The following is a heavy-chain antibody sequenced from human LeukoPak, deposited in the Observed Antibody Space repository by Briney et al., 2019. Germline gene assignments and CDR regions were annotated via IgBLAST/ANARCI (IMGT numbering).Heavy chain of an antibody. CDR1: GFTFTSYY. V-gene: IGHV1-46*03. J-gene: IGHJ3*02. CDR3: ACVVRGAFDI. Sequence: ASVNVSCKASGFTFTSYYMHCVRQAPGQGLEWMGIINPSGGSTSYPQKFQGRVTMTRDTSTSTVYMELSSLRSEDTAVYYCACVVRGAFDIWGQGTLVTVSS. D-gene: IGHD2-21*01. CDR2: INPSGGST.